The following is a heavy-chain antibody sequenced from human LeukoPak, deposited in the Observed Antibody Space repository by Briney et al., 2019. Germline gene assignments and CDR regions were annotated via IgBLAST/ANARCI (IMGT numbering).Heavy chain of an antibody. V-gene: IGHV4-30-4*08. CDR1: GGSISSGDYY. J-gene: IGHJ4*02. CDR2: SYYSGST. Sequence: SETLSLTCTVSGGSISSGDYYWSWIRQPPGKGLEWIGYSYYSGSTYYNPSLKSRVTISVDTSKNQFSLKLSSVTAADTAVYYCARESPGVGVVPFGFDYWGQGTLVTVSS. D-gene: IGHD3-3*01. CDR3: ARESPGVGVVPFGFDY.